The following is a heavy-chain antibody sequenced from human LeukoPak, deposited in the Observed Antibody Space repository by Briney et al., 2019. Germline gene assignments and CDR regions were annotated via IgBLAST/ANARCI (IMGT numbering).Heavy chain of an antibody. Sequence: GGSLRLSCAASGFTFSSYWMHWVRQAPGEGLVWVSRINSDGSSTSYADSVKGRFTISRDNAKNTLYLQMNSLRAEDTAVYYCARGEDTYYYDSSGLGIDYWGQGTLVTVSS. CDR1: GFTFSSYW. J-gene: IGHJ4*02. D-gene: IGHD3-22*01. CDR3: ARGEDTYYYDSSGLGIDY. V-gene: IGHV3-74*01. CDR2: INSDGSST.